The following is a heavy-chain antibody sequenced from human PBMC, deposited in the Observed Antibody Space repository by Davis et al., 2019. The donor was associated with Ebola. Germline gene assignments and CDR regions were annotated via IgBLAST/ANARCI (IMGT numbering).Heavy chain of an antibody. CDR2: IYSAGTTI. Sequence: GESLKISCAASGFTFNSYSMNWVRQAPGKGLEWISYIYSAGTTIHYAGSVRGRFTISRDNVKNSLYLQMNGLRDEDTAVYYCVTENWYRFESWGQGTLVTVSS. V-gene: IGHV3-48*02. J-gene: IGHJ4*02. CDR1: GFTFNSYS. D-gene: IGHD1/OR15-1a*01. CDR3: VTENWYRFES.